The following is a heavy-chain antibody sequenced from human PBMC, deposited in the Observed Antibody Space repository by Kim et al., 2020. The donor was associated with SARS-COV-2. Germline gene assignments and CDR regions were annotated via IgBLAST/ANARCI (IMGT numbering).Heavy chain of an antibody. CDR3: ARLQQLSSIYYFDY. D-gene: IGHD4-4*01. V-gene: IGHV4-39*01. Sequence: SETLSLTCTVSGGSISSSSYYWGWLRQPPGKGLEWIRSIYYSGSTYYNPSLKSRVTISVDTSKNQFSLKLSSVTAADTAVYYCARLQQLSSIYYFDYWGKGTLVTVSS. J-gene: IGHJ4*02. CDR2: IYYSGST. CDR1: GGSISSSSYY.